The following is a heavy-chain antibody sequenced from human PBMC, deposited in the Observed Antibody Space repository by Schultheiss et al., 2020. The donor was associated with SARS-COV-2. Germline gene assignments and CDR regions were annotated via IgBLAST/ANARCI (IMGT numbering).Heavy chain of an antibody. V-gene: IGHV4-34*01. J-gene: IGHJ3*02. CDR1: GGSFRDYY. Sequence: SQTLSLTCAVSGGSFRDYYWSWIRQPPGKGLEWIGSIYHSGSTYYNPSLKSRVTISVDTSKNQFSLKLSSVTAADTAVYYCARASIAAAGPSAFDIWGQGTMVTVSS. CDR2: IYHSGST. D-gene: IGHD6-13*01. CDR3: ARASIAAAGPSAFDI.